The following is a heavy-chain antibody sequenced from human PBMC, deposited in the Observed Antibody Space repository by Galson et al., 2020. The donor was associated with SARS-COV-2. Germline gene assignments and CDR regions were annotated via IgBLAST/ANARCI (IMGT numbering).Heavy chain of an antibody. Sequence: TGGSLRLSCTASGFTFKNYGMHWVRQAPGKGLEWVASIWFDGINKYYADSVKGRFTSSRDNPKSTLYLQMDRLRAEDTAVYYCAKDHIWYADYFDYWGQGTLVTVSS. CDR1: GFTFKNYG. V-gene: IGHV3-33*06. D-gene: IGHD6-13*01. CDR3: AKDHIWYADYFDY. CDR2: IWFDGINK. J-gene: IGHJ4*02.